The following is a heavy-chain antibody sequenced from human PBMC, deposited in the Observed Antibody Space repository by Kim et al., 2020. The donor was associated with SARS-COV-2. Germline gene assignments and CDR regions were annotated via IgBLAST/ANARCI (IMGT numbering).Heavy chain of an antibody. V-gene: IGHV3-21*01. CDR3: ARGRTADDYYYGMDV. CDR2: ISSSSSYI. J-gene: IGHJ6*02. CDR1: GFTFSSYS. Sequence: GGSLRLSCAASGFTFSSYSMNWVRQAPGKGLEWVSSISSSSSYIYYADSVKGRFTISRDNAKNSLYLQMNSLRAEDTAVYYCARGRTADDYYYGMDVWGQGDTVTVSS.